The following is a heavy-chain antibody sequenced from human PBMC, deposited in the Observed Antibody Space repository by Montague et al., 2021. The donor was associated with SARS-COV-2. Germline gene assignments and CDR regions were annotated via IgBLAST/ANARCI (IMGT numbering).Heavy chain of an antibody. J-gene: IGHJ6*02. D-gene: IGHD3-22*01. V-gene: IGHV4-4*02. Sequence: SETLSLTCAVSGGSISSSNWWSWVRQPPGKGLEWIGEIYHSGSTNYNPSLKSRVTISVDKSKNQFSLKLSSVTAADTAVYYCAREPYYYDSSGLNYYYYGMDDWGQGTTVTVSS. CDR2: IYHSGST. CDR3: AREPYYYDSSGLNYYYYGMDD. CDR1: GGSISSSNW.